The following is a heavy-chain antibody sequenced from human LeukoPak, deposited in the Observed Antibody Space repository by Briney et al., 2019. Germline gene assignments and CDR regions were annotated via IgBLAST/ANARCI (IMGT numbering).Heavy chain of an antibody. CDR1: GFTFSSYA. J-gene: IGHJ4*02. CDR2: ISGSGGST. Sequence: GGSLRLSCAASGFTFSSYAMSWVRQAPGKGLEWVSAISGSGGSTYYADSVKGRFTISRDNSKNTLYLQMNSLRAEDTAVYYCATHNLDYGDYGGLDYWGQGTLVTVSS. V-gene: IGHV3-23*01. CDR3: ATHNLDYGDYGGLDY. D-gene: IGHD4-17*01.